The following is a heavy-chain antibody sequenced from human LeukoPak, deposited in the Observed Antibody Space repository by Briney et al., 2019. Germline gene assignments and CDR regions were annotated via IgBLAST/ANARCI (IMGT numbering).Heavy chain of an antibody. CDR3: ARISGSSHHYYYYMDV. CDR1: GGSISSSSYQ. V-gene: IGHV4-39*07. Sequence: SETLSLTCTVSGGSISSSSYQWGWIRQPPGKGLEWIGSIYYSGSTYYNPSLKSRVTISIDTSKNQFSLRLSSVTAADTAVYYCARISGSSHHYYYYMDVWGKGTTVTVSS. D-gene: IGHD1-26*01. J-gene: IGHJ6*03. CDR2: IYYSGST.